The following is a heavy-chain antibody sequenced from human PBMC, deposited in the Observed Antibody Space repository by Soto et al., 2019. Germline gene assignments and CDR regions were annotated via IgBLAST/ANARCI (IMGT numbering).Heavy chain of an antibody. CDR2: ISYDGSNK. J-gene: IGHJ4*02. V-gene: IGHV3-30-3*01. Sequence: QVQLVESGGGVVQPGRSLRLSCAASGFTFSSYAMHWVRQPPGKGLEWVAVISYDGSNKYYADSVKGRFTISRDNSKNTLYLQMNSLRAEDTAVYYCAREDSSSFTFDYWGQGTLVTVSS. D-gene: IGHD6-6*01. CDR1: GFTFSSYA. CDR3: AREDSSSFTFDY.